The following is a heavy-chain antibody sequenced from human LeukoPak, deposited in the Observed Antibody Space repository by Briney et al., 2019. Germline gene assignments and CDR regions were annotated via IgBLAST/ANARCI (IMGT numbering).Heavy chain of an antibody. CDR3: ARAPMIVVAHLDY. J-gene: IGHJ4*02. D-gene: IGHD3-22*01. CDR2: ISSSSSYI. V-gene: IGHV3-21*01. CDR1: GFTFSSYS. Sequence: PGGSLRLSCAASGFTFSSYSMNWVRQAPGKGLEWVSSISSSSSYIYYTDSVKGRFTISRDNAKNTLYLQMNSLRAEDTAVYYCARAPMIVVAHLDYWGQGTLVTVSS.